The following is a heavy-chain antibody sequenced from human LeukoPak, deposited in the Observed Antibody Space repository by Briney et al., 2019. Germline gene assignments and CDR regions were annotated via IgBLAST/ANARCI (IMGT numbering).Heavy chain of an antibody. CDR2: FDPEDGET. D-gene: IGHD5/OR15-5a*01. CDR3: HCLAGYYYYYGMDV. CDR1: GYTLTELS. J-gene: IGHJ6*02. V-gene: IGHV1-24*01. Sequence: ASVKVSCTVSGYTLTELSMHWVRQAPGKGLEWMGGFDPEDGETIYAQKFQGRVTMTEDTSTDTAYMELSSLRSEDTAVYYCHCLAGYYYYYGMDVWGQGTTVTVSS.